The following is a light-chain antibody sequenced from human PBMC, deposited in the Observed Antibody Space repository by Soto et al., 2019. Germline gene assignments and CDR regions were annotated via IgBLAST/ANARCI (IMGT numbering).Light chain of an antibody. V-gene: IGLV2-14*01. CDR2: DVS. J-gene: IGLJ1*01. CDR3: GPYTSSSSPLYV. Sequence: QSALTQPASVSGSPGQSITISCTGTSSDVGGYNYVSWYQQHPGKAPKLLIYDVSNRPSGVSNRFSGSKSGNTASLTISGLQAADDADYYCGPYTSSSSPLYVFGPGTKLTVL. CDR1: SSDVGGYNY.